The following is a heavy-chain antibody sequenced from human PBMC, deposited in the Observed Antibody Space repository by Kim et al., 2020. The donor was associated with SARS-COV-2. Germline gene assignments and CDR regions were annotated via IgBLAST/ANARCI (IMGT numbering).Heavy chain of an antibody. Sequence: GGSLRLSCAASGFTFSSYSMNWVRQAPGKGLEWVSDISSSSSTIYDADSMKGRITISRDNAKNSLYLQMNSLSAEDTAVYYCAREPCYIAAAGICGMDVWGQGTTVTVSS. V-gene: IGHV3-48*04. CDR3: AREPCYIAAAGICGMDV. CDR1: GFTFSSYS. CDR2: ISSSSSTI. D-gene: IGHD6-13*01. J-gene: IGHJ6*02.